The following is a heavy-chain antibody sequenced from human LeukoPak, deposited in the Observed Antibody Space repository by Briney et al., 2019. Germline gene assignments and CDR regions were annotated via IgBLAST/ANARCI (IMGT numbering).Heavy chain of an antibody. CDR2: ISPNSGGT. Sequence: ASVKVSCKASGYTFTGYYMHWVRQALGQGLEWMGWISPNSGGTKYAQNFQGRVTMTRDTSISTGYMELYRLRSDDAAVYYCAREGRNRSFDYWGQGTLVTVSS. CDR1: GYTFTGYY. V-gene: IGHV1-2*02. D-gene: IGHD1-14*01. CDR3: AREGRNRSFDY. J-gene: IGHJ4*02.